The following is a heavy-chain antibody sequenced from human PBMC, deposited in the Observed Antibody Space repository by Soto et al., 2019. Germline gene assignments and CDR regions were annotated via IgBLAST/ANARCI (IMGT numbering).Heavy chain of an antibody. CDR3: ARHYYDSSGYYYDWFDP. CDR2: IYYSGST. V-gene: IGHV4-39*01. J-gene: IGHJ5*02. D-gene: IGHD3-22*01. Sequence: ASETLSLTCTVSGGSISSSSYYWGWIRQPPGKGLEWIGSIYYSGSTYYNPSLKSRVTISVDTSKNQFSLKLSSVTAADTAVYYCARHYYDSSGYYYDWFDPWGQGTLVTVS. CDR1: GGSISSSSYY.